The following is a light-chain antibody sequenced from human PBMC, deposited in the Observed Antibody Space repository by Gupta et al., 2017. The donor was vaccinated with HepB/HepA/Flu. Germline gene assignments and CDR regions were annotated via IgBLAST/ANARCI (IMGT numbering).Light chain of an antibody. CDR1: QSVSSSY. J-gene: IGKJ5*01. CDR2: GAS. Sequence: EIVLTQSPGTLSLSPGERATLSCRPSQSVSSSYLAWYQQKPGQAPRLLIYGASRRATGIPDRFSGSGSGTDFTLTISRLEPEDFAVYYCQQYGSFPRTFGQGTRLEIK. V-gene: IGKV3-20*01. CDR3: QQYGSFPRT.